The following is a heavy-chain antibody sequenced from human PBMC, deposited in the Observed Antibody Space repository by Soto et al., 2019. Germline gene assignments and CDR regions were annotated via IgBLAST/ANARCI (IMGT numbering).Heavy chain of an antibody. CDR2: SSRSGSTI. D-gene: IGHD3-22*01. V-gene: IGHV3-48*03. CDR3: AIGYYSKIFDY. J-gene: IGHJ4*02. CDR1: GVSFSDYA. Sequence: EVQLVESGGGVVQPGGSLRLSCAASGVSFSDYAMNWVRQAPGKGLEWVSYSSRSGSTIEYADPVKGRFTISRDYAKTSLYLQMNSLRVEDTAVYYYAIGYYSKIFDYWGQGTLVSVSS.